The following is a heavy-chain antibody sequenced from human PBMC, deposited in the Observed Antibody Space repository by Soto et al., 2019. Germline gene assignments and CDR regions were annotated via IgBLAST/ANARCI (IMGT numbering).Heavy chain of an antibody. CDR1: GFTCRGYA. CDR2: ISGSGGST. Sequence: PGGSLRVSCAAAGFTCRGYAMSWVRQAPGKGLEWVSAISGSGGSTYYADSVKGRFTISRDNSKNTLYLQMNSLRAEDTAVYYCAKGPSSSPAENWFDPWGQGTLVTVSS. CDR3: AKGPSSSPAENWFDP. J-gene: IGHJ5*02. D-gene: IGHD6-13*01. V-gene: IGHV3-23*01.